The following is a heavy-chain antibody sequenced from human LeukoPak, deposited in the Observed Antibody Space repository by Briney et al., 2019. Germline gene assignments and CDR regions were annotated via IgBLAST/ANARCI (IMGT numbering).Heavy chain of an antibody. J-gene: IGHJ4*02. CDR3: ARGSYVWGSYRPEATFDFDY. D-gene: IGHD3-16*02. V-gene: IGHV1-18*01. CDR2: ISAYNGNT. Sequence: ASVKVSCKASGYTFTSYGISWVRQAPGQGLERMGWISAYNGNTNYAQKLQGRVTMTTDTSTSTAYMELRSLRSDDTAVYYCARGSYVWGSYRPEATFDFDYWGQGTLVTVSS. CDR1: GYTFTSYG.